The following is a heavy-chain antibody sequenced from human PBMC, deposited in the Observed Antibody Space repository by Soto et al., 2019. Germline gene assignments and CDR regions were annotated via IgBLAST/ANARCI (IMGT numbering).Heavy chain of an antibody. V-gene: IGHV3-30*19. Sequence: QLQLVESGGGVVQPGTSLRLSCTASGFMFKSYVMHWVRQAPGKGLEWVALTSYNGNDKYYGDSVKGRFTVSRDNSKNTLHLQMDSLRPEDTALYYCPRWGTTGGFDLWGQGTLVSVSS. CDR3: PRWGTTGGFDL. J-gene: IGHJ4*02. CDR2: TSYNGNDK. D-gene: IGHD3-16*01. CDR1: GFMFKSYV.